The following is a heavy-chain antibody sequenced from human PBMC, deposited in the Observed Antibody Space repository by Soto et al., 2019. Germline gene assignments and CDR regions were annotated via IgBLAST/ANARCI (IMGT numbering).Heavy chain of an antibody. CDR2: IYYSGST. CDR3: AREYSSSSSFDY. Sequence: SETLSLTCTVSGGSISSGAYYWSWIRQHPGKGLEWIGYIYYSGSTNYNPSLKSRVTISVDTSKNQFSLKLSSVTAADTAVYYCAREYSSSSSFDYWGQGTLVTVSS. CDR1: GGSISSGAYY. J-gene: IGHJ4*02. V-gene: IGHV4-61*08. D-gene: IGHD6-6*01.